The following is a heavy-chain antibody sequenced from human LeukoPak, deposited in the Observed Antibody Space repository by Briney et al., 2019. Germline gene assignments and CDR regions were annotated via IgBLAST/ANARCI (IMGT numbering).Heavy chain of an antibody. D-gene: IGHD3-16*01. Sequence: PGRSLRLACVAAGFPFSTYAMHWVRQAPGKGLEWVTIVSNDGSKKYYVDSVNGRFTISRDNPNNTLYLEMNNLRGEDTAVYYCAKDRGLGDYYYGMAAWGQGTTVSVSS. J-gene: IGHJ6*02. CDR3: AKDRGLGDYYYGMAA. CDR2: VSNDGSKK. V-gene: IGHV3-30*18. CDR1: GFPFSTYA.